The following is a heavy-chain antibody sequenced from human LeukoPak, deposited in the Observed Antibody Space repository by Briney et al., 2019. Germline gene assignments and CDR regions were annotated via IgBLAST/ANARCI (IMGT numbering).Heavy chain of an antibody. CDR1: GGSITSLY. D-gene: IGHD5-24*01. Sequence: PSETLSLTCSVSGGSITSLYWSWVRQPPGKGLEYVGYVHHTGVTNYNPPLRGRVTVSMDSSKNQFSLKMNSVTATDTAVYYCVRSATIAVFRYGMDVWGQGTTVTVSS. V-gene: IGHV4-59*11. J-gene: IGHJ6*02. CDR2: VHHTGVT. CDR3: VRSATIAVFRYGMDV.